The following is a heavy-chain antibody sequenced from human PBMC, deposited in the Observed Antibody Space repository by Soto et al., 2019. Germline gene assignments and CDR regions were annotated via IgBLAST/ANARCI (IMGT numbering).Heavy chain of an antibody. J-gene: IGHJ5*02. CDR2: IIPIFGTA. D-gene: IGHD6-6*01. CDR3: ARAVFIAARPRWFDP. CDR1: GGTFSSYA. Sequence: SVKVSCKASGGTFSSYAISWVRQAPGQGLEWMGGIIPIFGTANYAQKFQGRVTITADESTSTAYMELSSLRSEDTAVYYCARAVFIAARPRWFDPWGQGTLVTVSS. V-gene: IGHV1-69*13.